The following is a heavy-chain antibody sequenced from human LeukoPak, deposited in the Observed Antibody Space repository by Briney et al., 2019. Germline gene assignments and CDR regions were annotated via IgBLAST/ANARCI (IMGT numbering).Heavy chain of an antibody. D-gene: IGHD6-13*01. CDR3: ARGSEGAGPEAAGIGSIDY. CDR2: INHSRST. CDR1: GGSFSGYY. V-gene: IGHV4-34*01. J-gene: IGHJ4*02. Sequence: SETLSLTCAVYGGSFSGYYWSWIRQPPGKGLEWIGEINHSRSTNYNPSLKSRVTISVDTSKNQFSLKLSSVTAADTAVYYCARGSEGAGPEAAGIGSIDYWGQGTLVTVSS.